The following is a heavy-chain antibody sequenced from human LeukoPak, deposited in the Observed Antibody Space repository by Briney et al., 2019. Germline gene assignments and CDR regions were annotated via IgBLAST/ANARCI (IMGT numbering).Heavy chain of an antibody. D-gene: IGHD3-22*01. CDR2: ISAYNGNT. CDR3: ARDMATMIVVVITPSFDY. Sequence: GASVKVSCKASGYTFTSYGISWVRQAPGQGLEWMGWISAYNGNTNYAQKLQGRVTMTTDTSTGTAYMELRSLRSDDTAVYYCARDMATMIVVVITPSFDYWGQGTLVTVSS. V-gene: IGHV1-18*01. J-gene: IGHJ4*02. CDR1: GYTFTSYG.